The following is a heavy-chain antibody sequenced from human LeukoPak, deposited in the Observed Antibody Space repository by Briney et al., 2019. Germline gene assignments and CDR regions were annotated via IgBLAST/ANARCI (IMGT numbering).Heavy chain of an antibody. Sequence: PSETLSLTCTVSGGSISSYYWSWIRQPPGKGLEWIGYIYYSGSTNYNPSLKSRVTISVDTSKNQFSLKLSSVTAADTAVYYCARLRINTLGWFDPWGQGTLVTVSS. CDR1: GGSISSYY. CDR2: IYYSGST. D-gene: IGHD2/OR15-2a*01. CDR3: ARLRINTLGWFDP. V-gene: IGHV4-59*01. J-gene: IGHJ5*02.